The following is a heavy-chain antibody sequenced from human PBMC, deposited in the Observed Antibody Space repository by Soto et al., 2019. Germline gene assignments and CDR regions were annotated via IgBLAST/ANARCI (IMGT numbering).Heavy chain of an antibody. CDR3: VRDLLGSGGHFDY. D-gene: IGHD7-27*01. CDR1: GFIFSSFG. Sequence: QVQLVESGGGVVQPGRSLRLSCAASGFIFSSFGMHWVRQAPGKGLEWVAHILYDGSNTYYADSVKGRFTISRDNSRNTLYMQMNSLRAEDTAVYHCVRDLLGSGGHFDYWGQGTLVTVSS. V-gene: IGHV3-33*01. CDR2: ILYDGSNT. J-gene: IGHJ4*02.